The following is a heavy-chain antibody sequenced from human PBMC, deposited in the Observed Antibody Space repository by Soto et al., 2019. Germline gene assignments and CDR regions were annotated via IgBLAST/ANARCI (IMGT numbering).Heavy chain of an antibody. D-gene: IGHD3-3*02. J-gene: IGHJ4*02. V-gene: IGHV3-30*03. CDR1: GFAFSSYG. Sequence: GGSLRLSCAASGFAFSSYGIHWVRQAPGKGLEWVTVISFAGDKQYYADSVKGRFTISRDNSKNMVHLQLNSLRPDDTALYYCARDRVAHIAFRGRGDSFDYWGQGVLVTVSS. CDR3: ARDRVAHIAFRGRGDSFDY. CDR2: ISFAGDKQ.